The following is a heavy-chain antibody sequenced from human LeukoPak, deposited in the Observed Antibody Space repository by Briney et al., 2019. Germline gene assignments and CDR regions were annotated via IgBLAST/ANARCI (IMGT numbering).Heavy chain of an antibody. CDR3: ARVGATPRYYNYYGMDV. V-gene: IGHV4-31*03. CDR2: IYYSGST. Sequence: PSETLSLTCTVSGGSLSSFGYYWRWFRQPPGKGLEWFGYIYYSGSTYYNPPLKSRVTISVDTSKNQFSLKLSSVTAADTAVYYCARVGATPRYYNYYGMDVWGQGTTVTVSS. D-gene: IGHD1-26*01. CDR1: GGSLSSFGYY. J-gene: IGHJ6*02.